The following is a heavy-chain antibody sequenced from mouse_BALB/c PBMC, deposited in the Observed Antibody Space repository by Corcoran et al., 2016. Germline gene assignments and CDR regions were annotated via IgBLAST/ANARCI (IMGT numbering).Heavy chain of an antibody. J-gene: IGHJ3*01. D-gene: IGHD2-10*02. CDR2: ILPGSGST. CDR3: AREYGNYGGFAY. Sequence: QVQLQQSGAELMKPGASVKISCKATGYTFSSYWIEWVKQRPGHGLEWIGEILPGSGSTNYNEKFKGKATFTADTSSNTAYMQLSSLTSEDSAVYYWAREYGNYGGFAYWVQGTLVTVSA. CDR1: GYTFSSYW. V-gene: IGHV1-9*01.